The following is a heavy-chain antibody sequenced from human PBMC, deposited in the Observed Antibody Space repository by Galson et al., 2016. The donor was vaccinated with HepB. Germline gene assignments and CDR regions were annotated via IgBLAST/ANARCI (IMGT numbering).Heavy chain of an antibody. V-gene: IGHV3-23*01. Sequence: SLRLSCAASGFTFSNFAMSWVRQVPGEGLEWVSAISASADATYYEDSVKGRFTLSRDNSKNTLNREMNSLRGEDTAVYYCAKGVLITFGGIIALCDYWGQGSLVTVSS. CDR2: ISASADAT. CDR3: AKGVLITFGGIIALCDY. CDR1: GFTFSNFA. D-gene: IGHD3-16*02. J-gene: IGHJ4*02.